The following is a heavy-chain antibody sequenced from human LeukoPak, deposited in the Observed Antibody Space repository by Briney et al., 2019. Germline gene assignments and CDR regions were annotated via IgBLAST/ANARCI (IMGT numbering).Heavy chain of an antibody. V-gene: IGHV1-2*06. Sequence: GASVKVSCKASGYTFTGYYMRWVRQAPGQGLEWMGRINPNSGGTNYAQKFQGRVTMTRDTSISTAYMELSRLRSDDTAVYYCARDLKAAAGTVYRGQGTLVTVSS. D-gene: IGHD6-13*01. CDR2: INPNSGGT. CDR3: ARDLKAAAGTVY. CDR1: GYTFTGYY. J-gene: IGHJ4*02.